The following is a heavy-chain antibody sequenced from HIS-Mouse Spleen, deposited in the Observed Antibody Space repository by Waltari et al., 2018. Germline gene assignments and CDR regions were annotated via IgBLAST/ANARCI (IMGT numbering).Heavy chain of an antibody. Sequence: QLQLQESGPGLVKPSETLSLTCTVSGGSISSSSYSWGWIRPPPGKGLEWIGSIYYSGSTYYNPYLKSRVTISVDTSKNQFSLKLSSVTAADTAVYYCAREIPYSSSWYDWYFDLWGRGTLVTVSS. CDR1: GGSISSSSYS. V-gene: IGHV4-39*07. J-gene: IGHJ2*01. CDR3: AREIPYSSSWYDWYFDL. CDR2: IYYSGST. D-gene: IGHD6-13*01.